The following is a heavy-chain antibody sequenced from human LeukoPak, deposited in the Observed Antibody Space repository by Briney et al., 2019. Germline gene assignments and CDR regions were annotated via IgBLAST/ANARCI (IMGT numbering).Heavy chain of an antibody. D-gene: IGHD2-8*01. CDR3: ARESAGYCTNGVCYRYYYDMDV. V-gene: IGHV3-7*03. CDR2: IKQDGSEK. Sequence: GGSLRLSCAASGFTFSSYWMSWVRQAPGKGLEWVANIKQDGSEKYYVDSVKGRFTISRDNAKNSLYLQMNSLRAEDTAVYYCARESAGYCTNGVCYRYYYDMDVWGQGTTVTVSS. J-gene: IGHJ6*02. CDR1: GFTFSSYW.